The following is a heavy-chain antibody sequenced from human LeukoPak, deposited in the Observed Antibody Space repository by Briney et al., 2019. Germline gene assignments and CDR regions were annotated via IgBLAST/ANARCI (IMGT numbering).Heavy chain of an antibody. D-gene: IGHD1-26*01. CDR1: GGSISTYY. Sequence: SETLSLTCTVSGGSISTYYWSWIRQPPGKGLECLGFIFHTGTTNYNPSLKSRVTISVDTSKNQFSLKLSSVTAADTAIYYCSRESGAFCPFGYWGQGTLVIVPP. J-gene: IGHJ4*02. CDR3: SRESGAFCPFGY. CDR2: IFHTGTT. V-gene: IGHV4-59*12.